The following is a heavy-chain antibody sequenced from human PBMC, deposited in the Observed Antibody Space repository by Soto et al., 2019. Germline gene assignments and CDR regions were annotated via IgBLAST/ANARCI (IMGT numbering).Heavy chain of an antibody. CDR2: MSYDESNE. D-gene: IGHD3-10*01. CDR1: GFLFNNYD. V-gene: IGHV3-30*03. Sequence: QVHLVGSGGGAVQPGRSLRLSCEASGFLFNNYDMHWVRQAPGEGLEWVEVMSYDESNEYYADSLKGGFTITSDNSKNSLYLQMNSLRVEDTAVYYCVRGRGGLYYYYHGMDVWGRGTTVTVSS. J-gene: IGHJ6*02. CDR3: VRGRGGLYYYYHGMDV.